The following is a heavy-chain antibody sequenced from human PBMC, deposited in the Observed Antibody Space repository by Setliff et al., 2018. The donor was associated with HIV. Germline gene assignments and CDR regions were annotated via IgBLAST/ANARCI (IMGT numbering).Heavy chain of an antibody. CDR3: ARDGPLEGSYRYYYYYMDV. J-gene: IGHJ6*03. CDR1: GGSISTYY. D-gene: IGHD3-10*01. Sequence: SETLSLTCTVSGGSISTYYWSWIRQPPGKRLEWIGYIYYSGSTNYNPSLKSRVTISVDTSKNQFSLKLSSVTAADTAVYYCARDGPLEGSYRYYYYYMDVWGKGTTVTVSS. V-gene: IGHV4-59*01. CDR2: IYYSGST.